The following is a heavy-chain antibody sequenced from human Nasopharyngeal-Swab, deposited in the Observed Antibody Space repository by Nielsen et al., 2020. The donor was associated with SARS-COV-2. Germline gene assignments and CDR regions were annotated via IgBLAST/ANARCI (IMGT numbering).Heavy chain of an antibody. J-gene: IGHJ6*03. Sequence: WVRQAPGQGLEWMGGIIPIFGTANYAQKFQGRVTITADESTSTAYMELSSLRSEDTAVYYCARDAGGGGFWSGYLGAYMDVWGKGTTVTVSS. V-gene: IGHV1-69*01. D-gene: IGHD3-3*01. CDR3: ARDAGGGGFWSGYLGAYMDV. CDR2: IIPIFGTA.